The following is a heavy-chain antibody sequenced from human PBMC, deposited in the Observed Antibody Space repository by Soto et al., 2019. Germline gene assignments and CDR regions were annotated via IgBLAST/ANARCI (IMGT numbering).Heavy chain of an antibody. J-gene: IGHJ4*02. CDR2: IYYSGST. CDR1: GGSISSYY. Sequence: SETLSLTCTVSGGSISSYYWSWIRQPPGKGLEWIGYIYYSGSTNYNPSLKSRVTISVDTSKNQFSLKLSSVTAADTAVYYCARGDCSGGSCFDTDWGQGTLVTVSS. V-gene: IGHV4-59*01. D-gene: IGHD2-15*01. CDR3: ARGDCSGGSCFDTD.